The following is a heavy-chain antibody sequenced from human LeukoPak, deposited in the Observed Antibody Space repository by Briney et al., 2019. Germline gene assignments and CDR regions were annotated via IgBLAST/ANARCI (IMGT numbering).Heavy chain of an antibody. D-gene: IGHD5-24*01. CDR2: INSDGSST. J-gene: IGHJ4*02. Sequence: GGSLRLSCAASGFTFSSYWMHWVRQAPGKGLVWVSRINSDGSSTSYADSMKGRFTISRDNAKNTLYLQMNSLRAEDTAVYYCARGGEMATIHFDYWGQGPLVTVS. V-gene: IGHV3-74*01. CDR1: GFTFSSYW. CDR3: ARGGEMATIHFDY.